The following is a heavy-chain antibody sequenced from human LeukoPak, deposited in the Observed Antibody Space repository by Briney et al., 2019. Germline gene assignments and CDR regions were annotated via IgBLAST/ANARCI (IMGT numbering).Heavy chain of an antibody. CDR2: IWYDGSNK. V-gene: IGHV3-33*01. Sequence: GRSLRLSCAASGFTFSSYGMHWVRQAPGKRLEWVAVIWYDGSNKYYADSVKGRFTISRDNAKNSLYLQMNSLRAEDTAVYYCARSCRDYDYVWGSPRPFDYWGQGTLVTVSS. J-gene: IGHJ4*02. CDR3: ARSCRDYDYVWGSPRPFDY. CDR1: GFTFSSYG. D-gene: IGHD3-16*01.